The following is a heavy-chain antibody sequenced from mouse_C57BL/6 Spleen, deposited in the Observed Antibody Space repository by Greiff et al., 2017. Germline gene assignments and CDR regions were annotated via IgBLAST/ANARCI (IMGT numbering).Heavy chain of an antibody. V-gene: IGHV1-62-2*01. CDR3: ARHEDPYSPYAMDY. D-gene: IGHD2-12*01. J-gene: IGHJ4*01. CDR2: FYPGSGSI. Sequence: LQVVESGAELVKPGASVKLSCTASGYTFTEYTIHWVKQRSGQGLEWIGWFYPGSGSIKYNEKFKDKATLTADKSSSTVYMELSRLTSEDSAVYFCARHEDPYSPYAMDYWGQGTSVTVSS. CDR1: GYTFTEYT.